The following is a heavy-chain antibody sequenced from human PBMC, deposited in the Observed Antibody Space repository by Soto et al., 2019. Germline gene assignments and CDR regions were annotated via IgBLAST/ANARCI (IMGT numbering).Heavy chain of an antibody. CDR1: GFTVSSHA. J-gene: IGHJ3*02. CDR3: APHVSCSGGSCQYDAFAI. V-gene: IGHV3-23*01. D-gene: IGHD2-15*01. Sequence: EVQVLESGGGLVQPGGSLRLSCEGSGFTVSSHAMTWIRQAAGKGPEWVSTITADGGTYYADSVKRRFAMTRDTSESTLYLQMNSLGAEDTAAYYCAPHVSCSGGSCQYDAFAIRGQGTMVTVSS. CDR2: ITADGGT.